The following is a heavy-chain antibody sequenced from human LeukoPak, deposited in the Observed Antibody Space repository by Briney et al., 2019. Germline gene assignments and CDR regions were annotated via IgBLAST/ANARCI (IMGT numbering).Heavy chain of an antibody. CDR2: IKRDGSEK. Sequence: PGGSLRLSCEASGFTFSNYWMNWVRQAPGRGLEWVANIKRDGSEKHYVDSVKGRFTISRDNAKNSLYLRMSSLRAEDTAVYYSVTDVSGSLGDWGQGTLVTVSS. V-gene: IGHV3-7*05. J-gene: IGHJ1*01. CDR3: VTDVSGSLGD. D-gene: IGHD5-12*01. CDR1: GFTFSNYW.